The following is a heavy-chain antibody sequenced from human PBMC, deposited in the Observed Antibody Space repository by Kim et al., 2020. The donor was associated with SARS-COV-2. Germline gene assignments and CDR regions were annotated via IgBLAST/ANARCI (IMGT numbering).Heavy chain of an antibody. J-gene: IGHJ3*02. CDR1: GFTFSSYS. Sequence: GGSLRLSCAASGFTFSSYSMNWVRQAPGKGLEWVSSISSSSSYIYYADSVKGRFTISRDNAKNSLYLQMNSLRAEDTAVYYCARDQGPSAYDYVWGCYTDAFDIWGQGTMVTVSS. D-gene: IGHD3-16*01. CDR2: ISSSSSYI. V-gene: IGHV3-21*01. CDR3: ARDQGPSAYDYVWGCYTDAFDI.